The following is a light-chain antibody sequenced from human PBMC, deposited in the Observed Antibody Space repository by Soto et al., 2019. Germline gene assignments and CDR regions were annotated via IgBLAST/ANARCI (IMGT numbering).Light chain of an antibody. J-gene: IGLJ1*01. CDR2: DVT. CDR3: MTYTTSIIYD. V-gene: IGLV2-14*01. Sequence: QSALTQPASVSGSPGQSITISCTGTSSDVGFYNHVSWYQQHPGKAPKLMISDVTNRPSGVSDRFSGSKSGNTASLTISGLQTEDEADYYCMTYTTSIIYDFGSGTKVTVL. CDR1: SSDVGFYNH.